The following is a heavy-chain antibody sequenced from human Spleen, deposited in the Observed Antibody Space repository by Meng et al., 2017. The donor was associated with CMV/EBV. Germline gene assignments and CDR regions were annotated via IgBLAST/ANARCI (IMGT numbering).Heavy chain of an antibody. Sequence: SVKVSCKVSGGTFNIYAINWVRQAPGQGLEWMGRIIPILGIANYAQKFQGRVTITADKSTSTAYMELSSLRSEDTAVYYCARGREVDTAMVAYYYYYGMDVWGQGTTVTVSS. CDR1: GGTFNIYA. CDR3: ARGREVDTAMVAYYYYYGMDV. V-gene: IGHV1-69*04. CDR2: IIPILGIA. D-gene: IGHD5-18*01. J-gene: IGHJ6*02.